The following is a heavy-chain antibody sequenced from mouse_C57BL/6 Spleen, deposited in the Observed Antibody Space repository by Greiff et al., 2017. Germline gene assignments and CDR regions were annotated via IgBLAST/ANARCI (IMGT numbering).Heavy chain of an antibody. J-gene: IGHJ3*01. V-gene: IGHV5-12*01. CDR1: GFNFSDYY. CDR3: ARGCAY. Sequence: EVQRVESGGGLVQPGGSLKLSCAASGFNFSDYYMYWVRQTPEKRLEWVAYISNGGGSTYYPDTVKGRFTISRDNAKNTLYLQMSRLKSEDTAMYYCARGCAYWGQGTLVTVSA. CDR2: ISNGGGST.